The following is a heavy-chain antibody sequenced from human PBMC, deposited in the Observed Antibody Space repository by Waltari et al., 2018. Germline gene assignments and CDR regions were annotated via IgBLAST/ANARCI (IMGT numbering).Heavy chain of an antibody. Sequence: QVQLVQSGAEVKKPGSSVKVSCKASGGTFSSYAISWVRQAPGQGLEWMGRIIPFLGIANYAQKFQGRGTITADKSTSTAYMELSSLRSEDTAVYYCARDDITGTMSFDYWGQGTLVTVSS. CDR2: IIPFLGIA. V-gene: IGHV1-69*04. D-gene: IGHD1-7*01. CDR3: ARDDITGTMSFDY. CDR1: GGTFSSYA. J-gene: IGHJ4*02.